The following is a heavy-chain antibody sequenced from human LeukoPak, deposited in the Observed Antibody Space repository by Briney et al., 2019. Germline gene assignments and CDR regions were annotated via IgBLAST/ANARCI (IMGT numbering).Heavy chain of an antibody. CDR3: ARGMIQYHHSYGMDV. Sequence: PSETLSLTCGVYGGSLRGHYWTWIRQPPGKALEWIGEINHSGSTNYNPSLGSRVTISIDRSKNQFSLDLTSVTAADRAVYYCARGMIQYHHSYGMDVWGQGTTVTVSS. D-gene: IGHD3-16*01. J-gene: IGHJ6*02. V-gene: IGHV4-34*01. CDR2: INHSGST. CDR1: GGSLRGHY.